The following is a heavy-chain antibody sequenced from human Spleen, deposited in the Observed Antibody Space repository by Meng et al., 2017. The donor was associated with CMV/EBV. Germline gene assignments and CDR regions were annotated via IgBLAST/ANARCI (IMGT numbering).Heavy chain of an antibody. J-gene: IGHJ4*02. CDR1: GFTFSNFW. CDR2: IKQDGSEK. CDR3: ARVMFAGFAVAGITADF. V-gene: IGHV3-7*04. D-gene: IGHD6-19*01. Sequence: GGSLRLSCAASGFTFSNFWMSWVRQAPGKGLEWVANIKQDGSEKYYVDSVKGRFTISRDNAENSLYLQMNSLRAEDTAVYYCARVMFAGFAVAGITADFWGQGVLVTVSS.